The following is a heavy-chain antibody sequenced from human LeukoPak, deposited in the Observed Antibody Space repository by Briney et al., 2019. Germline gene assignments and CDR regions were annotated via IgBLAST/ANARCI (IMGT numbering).Heavy chain of an antibody. Sequence: SETLSLTCAVYGGSFSGYYWSWIRQPPGKGLEWIGEINHSGSTNYNPSLESRVTISVDTSKNQFSLKLSSVTAADTAVYYCARAKYCSGGSCYFDYWGQGTLVTVSS. D-gene: IGHD2-15*01. V-gene: IGHV4-34*01. CDR1: GGSFSGYY. J-gene: IGHJ4*02. CDR2: INHSGST. CDR3: ARAKYCSGGSCYFDY.